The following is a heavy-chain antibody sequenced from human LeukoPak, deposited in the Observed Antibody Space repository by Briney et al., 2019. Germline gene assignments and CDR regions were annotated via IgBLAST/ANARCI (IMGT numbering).Heavy chain of an antibody. D-gene: IGHD3-3*01. CDR3: ASTSLLRFLEWLFLRY. Sequence: ASVKVSCKASGYTFTVYYMHWVRQAPGQGLEWMGWINPNSGGTNYAQKFQGRVTMTRDTSISTAYMELSRLRSDDTAVYYCASTSLLRFLEWLFLRYWGQGTLVTVSS. J-gene: IGHJ4*02. CDR2: INPNSGGT. CDR1: GYTFTVYY. V-gene: IGHV1-2*02.